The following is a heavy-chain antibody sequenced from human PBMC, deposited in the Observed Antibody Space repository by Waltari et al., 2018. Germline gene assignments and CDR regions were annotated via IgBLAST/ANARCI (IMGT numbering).Heavy chain of an antibody. D-gene: IGHD6-13*01. CDR1: GYPISSGYY. CDR3: ARHGYSSDEAAAGS. Sequence: QMQLQESGPGLVKPSETLSLTCAVSGYPISSGYYWGWIRQPPGKGLEWIGSIYHSGSTYYNPSLKSRVTISVDTSKNQFSLKLSSVTAADTAVYYCARHGYSSDEAAAGSWGQGTLVTVSS. V-gene: IGHV4-38-2*01. J-gene: IGHJ4*02. CDR2: IYHSGST.